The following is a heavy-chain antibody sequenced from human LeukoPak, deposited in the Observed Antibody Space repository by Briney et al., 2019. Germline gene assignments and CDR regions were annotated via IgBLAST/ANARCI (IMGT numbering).Heavy chain of an antibody. D-gene: IGHD5-12*01. Sequence: ASVKVSCKASGGTFSSYAISWVRQAPGQGLEWMGGIIPIFGTANYAQKFQGRVTITTDESTSTVYMELSSLRAEDTAVYYCAKRATMSGATYYFDYWGQGTLVTVSS. CDR3: AKRATMSGATYYFDY. CDR2: IIPIFGTA. V-gene: IGHV1-69*05. J-gene: IGHJ4*02. CDR1: GGTFSSYA.